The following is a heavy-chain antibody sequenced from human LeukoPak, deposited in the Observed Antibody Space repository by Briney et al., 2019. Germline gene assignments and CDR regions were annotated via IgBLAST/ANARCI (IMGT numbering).Heavy chain of an antibody. J-gene: IGHJ4*02. V-gene: IGHV3-7*01. Sequence: GGSLRLSCAASGSTSSRYYMSWVRQTPEKGLEWVANINQDGSEKSYVDTVKGRFTISRDNAKNSLYLQMNSLRAEDTAVYYCASAAGWESAYWGQGTLVTVSS. CDR2: INQDGSEK. CDR3: ASAAGWESAY. CDR1: GSTSSRYY. D-gene: IGHD1-26*01.